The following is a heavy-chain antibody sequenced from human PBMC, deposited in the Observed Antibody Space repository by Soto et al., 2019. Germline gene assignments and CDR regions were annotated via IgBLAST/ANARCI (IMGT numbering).Heavy chain of an antibody. Sequence: QVQLVQSGAEVKKPGASVKVSCKASGYTFTSYGISWVRQAPGQGLEWMGWISAYNGNTNYAQKLQGRVTMTTDTSTITAYMELRSLRSADTAVYYCARDYGSGSYYSPGDYWGQGTLVTVSS. CDR1: GYTFTSYG. V-gene: IGHV1-18*01. D-gene: IGHD3-10*01. CDR3: ARDYGSGSYYSPGDY. J-gene: IGHJ4*02. CDR2: ISAYNGNT.